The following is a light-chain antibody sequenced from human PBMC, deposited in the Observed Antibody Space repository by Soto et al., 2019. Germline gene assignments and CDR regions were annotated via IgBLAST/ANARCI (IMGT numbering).Light chain of an antibody. CDR3: QAYDYILTASV. J-gene: IGLJ3*02. CDR1: ISDVGFYAR. V-gene: IGLV2-18*01. CDR2: DVT. Sequence: QSVLTQPPSVSGSPGQSVTISCTGTISDVGFYARVSWYQQPPGTAPKLLIYDVTNRPSGVPDRFSGSQSGKTASLTISGLQAGDEADYYCQAYDYILTASVFGGGTKLTVL.